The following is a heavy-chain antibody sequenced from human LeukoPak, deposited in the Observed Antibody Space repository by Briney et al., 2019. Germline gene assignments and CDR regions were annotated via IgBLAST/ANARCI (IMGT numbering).Heavy chain of an antibody. J-gene: IGHJ5*02. CDR3: ARLHGNYMVRGVIWFDP. V-gene: IGHV4-39*01. D-gene: IGHD3-10*01. Sequence: MSSETLSLTCTVSGGSISSSSYYRGWIRQPPGKGLEWIGSIYYSGSTYYNPSLKSRVTISVDTSKNQFSLKLSSVTAADTAVYYCARLHGNYMVRGVIWFDPWGQGTLVTVSS. CDR2: IYYSGST. CDR1: GGSISSSSYY.